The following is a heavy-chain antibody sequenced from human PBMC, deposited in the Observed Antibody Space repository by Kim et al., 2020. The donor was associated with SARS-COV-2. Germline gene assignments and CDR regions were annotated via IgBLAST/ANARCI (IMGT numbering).Heavy chain of an antibody. D-gene: IGHD5-18*01. CDR2: VTWNSGTI. Sequence: GGSLRLSCAASGFTFDDYAMHWVRQAPGKGLEWVSSVTWNSGTIGYAESVKGRFTISRDNAKNSLYLQMNILRLEDTAFYYCAKDMRAMVNLPDYWGQGTLVTVSS. J-gene: IGHJ4*02. V-gene: IGHV3-9*01. CDR1: GFTFDDYA. CDR3: AKDMRAMVNLPDY.